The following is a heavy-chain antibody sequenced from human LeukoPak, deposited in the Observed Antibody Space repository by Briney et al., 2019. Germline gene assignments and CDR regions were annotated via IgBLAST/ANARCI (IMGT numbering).Heavy chain of an antibody. V-gene: IGHV4-59*11. Sequence: SETLSLTCTVSGGSISSHYWSWIRQPPGKALEWIGYIYYTGSTNYNPSLKSRVTMSVDTSKNQFSLKLSSVTAADTAVYYCARERYSSSWYVDYWGQGTLVTVSS. CDR3: ARERYSSSWYVDY. CDR2: IYYTGST. J-gene: IGHJ4*02. D-gene: IGHD6-13*01. CDR1: GGSISSHY.